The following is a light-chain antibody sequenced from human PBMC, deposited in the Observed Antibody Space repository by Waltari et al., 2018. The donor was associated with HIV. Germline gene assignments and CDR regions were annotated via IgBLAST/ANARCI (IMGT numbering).Light chain of an antibody. V-gene: IGKV3-11*01. J-gene: IGKJ2*01. CDR2: DAS. Sequence: EVVLTQSPATLSLSQGDRGTIPCMDSQSISSSLGWYQQRPGQAPRVLIYDASTRATGIPARFSGSGSGTDFTLTVSSLEPEDFAIYYCQQRSNWPPTYTFGQGTKLEIK. CDR3: QQRSNWPPTYT. CDR1: QSISSS.